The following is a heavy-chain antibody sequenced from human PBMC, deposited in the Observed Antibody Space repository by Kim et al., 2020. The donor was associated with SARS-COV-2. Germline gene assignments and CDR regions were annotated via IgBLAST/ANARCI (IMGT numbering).Heavy chain of an antibody. CDR2: IYYSGST. J-gene: IGHJ4*01. Sequence: SETLSLTCTVSGGSISSSSYYWGWIRQPPGKGLEWIGSIYYSGSTYYNPSLKSRVTISVDTSKNQFSLKLSSVTAADTAVYYCARRSIAAPPPDYWGQGTLVTVSS. D-gene: IGHD6-6*01. CDR3: ARRSIAAPPPDY. CDR1: GGSISSSSYY. V-gene: IGHV4-39*01.